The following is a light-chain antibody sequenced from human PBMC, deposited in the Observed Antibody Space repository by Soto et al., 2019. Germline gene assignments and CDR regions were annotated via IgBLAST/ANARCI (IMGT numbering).Light chain of an antibody. Sequence: EIVMTQSPATLSVSPGERATVSCRASQSINNDLGWYQQKPGQAPRLLIYGASTRATGIPARLSGSGSGTEFTITISSGQSEDAAVYFCQQCNSLPTFGQGTMVVIK. CDR3: QQCNSLPT. CDR1: QSINND. V-gene: IGKV3-15*01. J-gene: IGKJ1*01. CDR2: GAS.